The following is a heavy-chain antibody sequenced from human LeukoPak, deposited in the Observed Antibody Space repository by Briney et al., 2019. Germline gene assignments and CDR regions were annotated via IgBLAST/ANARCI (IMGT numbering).Heavy chain of an antibody. CDR2: IYHSGNT. D-gene: IGHD3-16*01. Sequence: SETLSLTCTVSGDSITSDHYWTWIRQPPGKGLEWIAYIYHSGNTYYNPSLRSRVTMSVATSKNQFSLEVKSVTAADTAVYYCARGGPWWYFDLWGRGTLVTVSS. V-gene: IGHV4-30-4*08. J-gene: IGHJ2*01. CDR3: ARGGPWWYFDL. CDR1: GDSITSDHY.